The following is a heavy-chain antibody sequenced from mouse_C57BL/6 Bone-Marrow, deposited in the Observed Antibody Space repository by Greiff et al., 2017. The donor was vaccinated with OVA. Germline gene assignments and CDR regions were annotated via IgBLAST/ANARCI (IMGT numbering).Heavy chain of an antibody. CDR3: ARDSSGYWYFDV. CDR1: GYTFTSYW. Sequence: QVQLQQPGTELVKPGASVKLSCKASGYTFTSYWMHWVKQRPGQGLEWIGNINPSNGGTNYNEKFKSKATLTVDKSSSTAYMQLSSLTSEDSAVYDCARDSSGYWYFDVWGTGTTVTVSS. D-gene: IGHD3-2*02. J-gene: IGHJ1*03. CDR2: INPSNGGT. V-gene: IGHV1-53*01.